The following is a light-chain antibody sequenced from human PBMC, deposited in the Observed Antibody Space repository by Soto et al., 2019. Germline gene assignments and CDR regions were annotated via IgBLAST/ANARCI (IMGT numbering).Light chain of an antibody. CDR3: CSYAGSSFYV. V-gene: IGLV2-11*01. J-gene: IGLJ1*01. Sequence: QSVLTQPRSVSGSPGQSVTISCTGTCSDVGGYNYVSWYQQHPGKAPKLMIYDVSKRPSGVPDRFSGSKSGNTASLTISGLQAEDEPDYYCCSYAGSSFYVFGTGTKVTLL. CDR2: DVS. CDR1: CSDVGGYNY.